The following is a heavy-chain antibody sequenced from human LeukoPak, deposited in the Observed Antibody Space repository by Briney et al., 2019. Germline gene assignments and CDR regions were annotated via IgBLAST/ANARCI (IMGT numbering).Heavy chain of an antibody. Sequence: SETLSLTCTVSGDSISSSSYYWGWIRQPPGKGLEWIGTMYYSGSTNYNPSLKSRVTISVDKSKNQFSLKLSSVTAADTAVYYCARPYYYYMDVWGKGTTVTVSS. V-gene: IGHV4-39*07. CDR2: MYYSGST. CDR1: GDSISSSSYY. J-gene: IGHJ6*03. CDR3: ARPYYYYMDV.